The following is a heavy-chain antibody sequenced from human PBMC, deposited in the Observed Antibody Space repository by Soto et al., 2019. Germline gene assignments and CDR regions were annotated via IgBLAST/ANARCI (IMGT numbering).Heavy chain of an antibody. D-gene: IGHD6-6*01. Sequence: PGGSLRLSCAASGFTFDDYAMHWVRQAPGKGLEWVSGISWDSGSIGYADSVKGRFTISRDKAKNSLYLQMNSLRVEDTALYYCAKLGSSSKPFDYWGHGTLVTVPS. CDR1: GFTFDDYA. V-gene: IGHV3-9*01. CDR2: ISWDSGSI. CDR3: AKLGSSSKPFDY. J-gene: IGHJ4*01.